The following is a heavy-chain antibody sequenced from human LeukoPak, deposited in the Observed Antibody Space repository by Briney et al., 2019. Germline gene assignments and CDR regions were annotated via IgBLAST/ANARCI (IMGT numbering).Heavy chain of an antibody. J-gene: IGHJ4*02. CDR3: ARITGIEAAGDY. D-gene: IGHD6-25*01. V-gene: IGHV3-7*04. Sequence: GGSLRLSCAASGFTLSMYWMSWDRQAPGKGLEWVANIKHDGSEKFYVDSVKGRFIISRDNSKNSLFLQPNSLIDEYTAVYYCARITGIEAAGDYWGQGTLVTVSS. CDR2: IKHDGSEK. CDR1: GFTLSMYW.